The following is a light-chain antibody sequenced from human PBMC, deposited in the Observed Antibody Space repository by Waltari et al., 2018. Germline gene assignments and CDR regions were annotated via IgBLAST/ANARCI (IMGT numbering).Light chain of an antibody. Sequence: QSVLTQPPSASGTPGQGVTISCSGSSSNIGSNYVYWYQQLPGTAPKLLIYRNHQRPSGVPARFSGSKSGTSASLDISGLRSEDEADYHCATWDDNLSHWVFGGGTKMTVL. CDR3: ATWDDNLSHWV. CDR2: RNH. CDR1: SSNIGSNY. J-gene: IGLJ3*02. V-gene: IGLV1-47*01.